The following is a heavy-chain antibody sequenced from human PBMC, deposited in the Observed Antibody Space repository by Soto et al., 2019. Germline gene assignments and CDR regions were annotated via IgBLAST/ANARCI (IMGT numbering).Heavy chain of an antibody. CDR2: ISGSGDFT. V-gene: IGHV3-23*01. J-gene: IGHJ3*02. CDR1: GFTLSSYA. Sequence: EVQLLESGGGLVQPGGSLRLSCAASGFTLSSYALSWVRQAPGKGLEWVSGISGSGDFTFYADSVKGRFTISRDNSKNTLYLQMNSLGVEDTAVYYCARGPTIFGVGVDAFDIWGQGTMVTVSS. CDR3: ARGPTIFGVGVDAFDI. D-gene: IGHD3-3*01.